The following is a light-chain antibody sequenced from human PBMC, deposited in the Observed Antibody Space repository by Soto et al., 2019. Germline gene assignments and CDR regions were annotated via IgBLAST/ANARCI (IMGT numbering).Light chain of an antibody. J-gene: IGLJ1*01. V-gene: IGLV2-14*01. Sequence: QSVLTQPASVSGSPGQSIAISCTGTSSDVGGYDYVSWYQQHPDKAPKLIIYEVTKRPSGVSNRFSGSKSGNTASLTISGLQPDDEADYYCSSHTSGDTRVFGSGTKLTVI. CDR3: SSHTSGDTRV. CDR2: EVT. CDR1: SSDVGGYDY.